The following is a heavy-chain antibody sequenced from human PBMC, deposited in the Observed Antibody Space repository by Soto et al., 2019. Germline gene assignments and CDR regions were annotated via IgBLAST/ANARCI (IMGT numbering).Heavy chain of an antibody. J-gene: IGHJ2*01. Sequence: QVQLVESGGGVVQPGRSLRLSCAASGFTFSSYAMHWVRQAPGKGLEWVAVISYDGSNKYYADSVKGRFTISRDNSKNTLYLHMNSLGAEDSAVYYCARPLWRDDYNWGYFDLWGRGALVTVSS. CDR3: ARPLWRDDYNWGYFDL. V-gene: IGHV3-30-3*01. D-gene: IGHD4-4*01. CDR1: GFTFSSYA. CDR2: ISYDGSNK.